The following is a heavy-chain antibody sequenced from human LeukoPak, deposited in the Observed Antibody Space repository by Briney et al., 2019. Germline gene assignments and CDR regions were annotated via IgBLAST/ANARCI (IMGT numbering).Heavy chain of an antibody. CDR1: GFTFGDYG. J-gene: IGHJ4*02. CDR3: ARAQTYGDYRLLLDY. V-gene: IGHV3-20*04. D-gene: IGHD4-17*01. Sequence: GGSPRLSCAASGFTFGDYGMSGVRRAPGGGHEWGFGLNWDGGTTGHADSVKGRFTISRDNAKKSLYLQMNSLRAEETALYYSARAQTYGDYRLLLDYWGQGTLVTVSS. CDR2: LNWDGGTT.